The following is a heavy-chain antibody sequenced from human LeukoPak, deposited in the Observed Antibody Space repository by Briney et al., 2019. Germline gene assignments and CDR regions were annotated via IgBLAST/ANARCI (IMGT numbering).Heavy chain of an antibody. D-gene: IGHD6-13*01. Sequence: GGSLRLSCAASGFTFSSHSINWVRQAPGKGLGWVSSISSSGSYVYYADSVKGRFTSSRDNAKNSLYLQMNSLRAEDTAVYYCTRMQQQLAIDAFDIWGQGTMVTVSS. CDR1: GFTFSSHS. CDR2: ISSSGSYV. V-gene: IGHV3-21*01. CDR3: TRMQQQLAIDAFDI. J-gene: IGHJ3*02.